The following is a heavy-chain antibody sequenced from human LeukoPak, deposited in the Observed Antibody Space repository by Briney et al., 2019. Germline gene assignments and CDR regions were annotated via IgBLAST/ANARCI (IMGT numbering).Heavy chain of an antibody. V-gene: IGHV3-7*03. D-gene: IGHD3-22*01. CDR1: GFTFSSYG. CDR2: IKQDGSEK. CDR3: ARDWTYYYDSSGYYPDAFDI. Sequence: GGSLRLSCAASGFTFSSYGMSWVRQAPGKGLEWVANIKQDGSEKYYVDSVKGRFTISRDNAKNSLYLQMNSLRAEDTALYYCARDWTYYYDSSGYYPDAFDIWGQGTMVTVSS. J-gene: IGHJ3*02.